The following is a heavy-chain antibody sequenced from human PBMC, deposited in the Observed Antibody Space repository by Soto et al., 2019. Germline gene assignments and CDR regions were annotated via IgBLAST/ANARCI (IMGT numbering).Heavy chain of an antibody. D-gene: IGHD3-9*01. J-gene: IGHJ4*02. CDR3: ARILQPSLLRYFDWLHSFDY. Sequence: QVTLKESGPVLVKPTETLTLTCTVSGFSLSNARMGVSWIRQPPGKALEWLAHIFSNDEKSYSTSLKSRLTTSMDTSKSQVVLTMTNMDPVDTATYYCARILQPSLLRYFDWLHSFDYWGQGTLVTVSS. CDR2: IFSNDEK. CDR1: GFSLSNARMG. V-gene: IGHV2-26*01.